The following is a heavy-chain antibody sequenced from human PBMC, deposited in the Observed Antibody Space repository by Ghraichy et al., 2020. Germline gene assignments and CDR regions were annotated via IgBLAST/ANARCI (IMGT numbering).Heavy chain of an antibody. D-gene: IGHD1-14*01. CDR3: ARVPRNLYAFDI. V-gene: IGHV4-31*03. Sequence: SETLSLTCSVSGGSIRDGDFYWNWVRQLPGKGLEWIGFIYYSGSTFYNPTLKSRVTISMDTSRNQFSLSLSSVTVADTAVYFCARVPRNLYAFDIWGQGTLGTVSS. J-gene: IGHJ3*02. CDR1: GGSIRDGDFY. CDR2: IYYSGST.